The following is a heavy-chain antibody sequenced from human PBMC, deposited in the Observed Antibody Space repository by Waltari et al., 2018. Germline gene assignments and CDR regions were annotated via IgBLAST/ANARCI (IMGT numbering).Heavy chain of an antibody. CDR3: ARGTMTEQWPDY. J-gene: IGHJ4*02. CDR1: GYTFTTYY. V-gene: IGHV1-46*01. Sequence: QVQLVKSGAEVKKPGASVQVSCKASGYTFTTYYIHWVRQAPGQGLEWMGILNPSRGTTTYAQKFQGRVTMTRDTSTSTVYMELSSLRSEDTAFYYCARGTMTEQWPDYWGQGTLVTVSS. CDR2: LNPSRGTT. D-gene: IGHD6-19*01.